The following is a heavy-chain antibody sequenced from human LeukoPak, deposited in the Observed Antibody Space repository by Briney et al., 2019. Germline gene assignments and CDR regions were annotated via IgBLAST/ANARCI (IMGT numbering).Heavy chain of an antibody. CDR2: ISYDGSNK. V-gene: IGHV3-30*18. CDR3: AKDKGSRYFDWFYDY. J-gene: IGHJ4*02. D-gene: IGHD3-9*01. Sequence: PGRSLRLSCAASGFTFSSYGMHWVRQAPGKGLEWVAVISYDGSNKYYADSVKGRFTISRDNSKNTLYLQMNSLRAEDTAVYYCAKDKGSRYFDWFYDYWGQGTLVTVSS. CDR1: GFTFSSYG.